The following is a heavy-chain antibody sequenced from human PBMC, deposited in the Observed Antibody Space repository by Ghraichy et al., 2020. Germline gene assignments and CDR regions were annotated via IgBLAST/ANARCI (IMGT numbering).Heavy chain of an antibody. Sequence: GGSLRLSCAASGFTFSTYAMNWVRQAPGKGLEWVSTISGSGDNTYYADSVKGRFTISRDNSKNTVYLQMNSLRAEDTAVYYCAKVQWLILDCFDYWGQGTLVTVSS. V-gene: IGHV3-23*01. CDR3: AKVQWLILDCFDY. J-gene: IGHJ4*02. D-gene: IGHD6-19*01. CDR2: ISGSGDNT. CDR1: GFTFSTYA.